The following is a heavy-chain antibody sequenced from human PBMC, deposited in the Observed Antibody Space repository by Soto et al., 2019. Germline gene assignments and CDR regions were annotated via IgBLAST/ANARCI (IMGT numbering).Heavy chain of an antibody. V-gene: IGHV3-74*01. CDR3: ARNPMGLPALDY. CDR1: GFTFGSYW. Sequence: DVQLVQSGGGVVQPGGSLRLSCSGSGFTFGSYWMHWVRQVPGKGLVWVSRINSDGSSIKYADSVKGRFTISRDNAKHTLYLQLTSLGGDDTAMYYCARNPMGLPALDYWGQGTLVTGSS. CDR2: INSDGSSI. D-gene: IGHD3-10*01. J-gene: IGHJ4*02.